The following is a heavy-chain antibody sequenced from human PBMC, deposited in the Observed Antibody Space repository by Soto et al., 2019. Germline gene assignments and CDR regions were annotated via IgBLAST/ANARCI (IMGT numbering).Heavy chain of an antibody. CDR1: GFTFTNYA. J-gene: IGHJ4*02. CDR3: ARDVDADFRTDFDY. D-gene: IGHD4-17*01. Sequence: GGSLRLSCAASGFTFTNYAIHWIRRAPGKGLEWISYISGNGEIIQYAASARGRFTISRDNAENSVYLEMDRLRAEDTALYYCARDVDADFRTDFDYWGRGTLVTVSS. V-gene: IGHV3-11*01. CDR2: ISGNGEII.